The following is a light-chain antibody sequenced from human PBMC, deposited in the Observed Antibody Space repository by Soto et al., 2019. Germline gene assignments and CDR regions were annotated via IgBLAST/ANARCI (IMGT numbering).Light chain of an antibody. J-gene: IGLJ3*02. V-gene: IGLV2-11*01. CDR3: CSYAGRYTWV. CDR2: EVS. Sequence: QSALTQPRSVSGSPGQSVTISCTGTSSDPGAYTYVSWYQQHPGKAPKLMIYEVSNRPSGVPDRFSGSKSGNTASLTISGLQAEDEADYYCCSYAGRYTWVFGGGTKLTVL. CDR1: SSDPGAYTY.